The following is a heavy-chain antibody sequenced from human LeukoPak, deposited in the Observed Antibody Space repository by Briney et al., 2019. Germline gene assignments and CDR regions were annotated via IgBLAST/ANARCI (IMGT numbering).Heavy chain of an antibody. Sequence: GGSLRLSCAASGLTFSNYVMSWIRQAPGKGLEWVSGISGSGGSTYYADSVKGRFTISRDNSKNTVYLQMNSLRAEDTAVYYCAGGRSAYWGQGTLVTVSS. CDR1: GLTFSNYV. J-gene: IGHJ4*02. CDR2: ISGSGGST. CDR3: AGGRSAY. D-gene: IGHD2-15*01. V-gene: IGHV3-23*01.